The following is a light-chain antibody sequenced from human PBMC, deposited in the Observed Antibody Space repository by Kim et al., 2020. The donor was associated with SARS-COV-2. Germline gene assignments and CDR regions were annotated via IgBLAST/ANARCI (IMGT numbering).Light chain of an antibody. CDR1: QSFTNNY. CDR2: GAS. V-gene: IGKV3-20*01. Sequence: LSPGERATLSCRASQSFTNNYLAWYQHKPGQAPRLLIYGASSRATGIPDRFSGSGSGTDFTLTISRLEPEDFAVYYCHQYGSSPRTFGQGTKVDIK. CDR3: HQYGSSPRT. J-gene: IGKJ1*01.